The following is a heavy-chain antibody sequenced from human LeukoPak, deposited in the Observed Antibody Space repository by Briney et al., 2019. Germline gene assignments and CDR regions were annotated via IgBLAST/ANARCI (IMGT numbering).Heavy chain of an antibody. V-gene: IGHV4-4*07. D-gene: IGHD2-2*02. CDR1: GGSISSYY. J-gene: IGHJ5*02. Sequence: SETLSLTCTVSGGSISSYYWSWIRQPAGKGLEWIGRIYTSGSTNYNPSLKSRATMSVDTSKNQFSLKLSSVTAADTAVYYCARRYCSSTSCYRFDPWGQGTLVTVSS. CDR2: IYTSGST. CDR3: ARRYCSSTSCYRFDP.